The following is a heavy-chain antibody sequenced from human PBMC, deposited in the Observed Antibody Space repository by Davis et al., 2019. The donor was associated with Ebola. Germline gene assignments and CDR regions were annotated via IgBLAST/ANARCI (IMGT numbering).Heavy chain of an antibody. CDR3: ASRYFAAHWFDP. CDR2: IYYSGST. CDR1: GGSISSSSYY. V-gene: IGHV4-39*01. J-gene: IGHJ5*02. D-gene: IGHD3-9*01. Sequence: PSETLSLTCTVSGGSISSSSYYWGWIRQPPGKGLEWIGSIYYSGSTYYNPSLKSRVTISVDTSKNQFSLKLSSVTAADTAVYYCASRYFAAHWFDPWGQGTLVTVSS.